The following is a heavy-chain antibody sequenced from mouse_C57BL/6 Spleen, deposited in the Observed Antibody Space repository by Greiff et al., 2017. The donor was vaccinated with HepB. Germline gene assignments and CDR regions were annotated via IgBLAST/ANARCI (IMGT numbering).Heavy chain of an antibody. Sequence: VQLQQSGPELVKPGASVKISCKASGYAFSSSWMNWVKQRPGKGLEWIGRIYPGDGDTHYNGKFKGKATLTADKSSSTAYMQLISLTSQDSAVYFCANSILDVAMDYWGQGTSVTVSS. CDR2: IYPGDGDT. V-gene: IGHV1-82*01. CDR3: ANSILDVAMDY. CDR1: GYAFSSSW. D-gene: IGHD2-3*01. J-gene: IGHJ4*01.